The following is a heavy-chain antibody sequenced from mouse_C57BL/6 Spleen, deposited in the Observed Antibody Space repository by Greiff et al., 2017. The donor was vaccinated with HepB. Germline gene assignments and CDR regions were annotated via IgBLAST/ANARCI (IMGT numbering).Heavy chain of an antibody. CDR3: ARGYYSNYEIAY. J-gene: IGHJ3*01. Sequence: EVKVVESGGGLVKPGGSLKLSCAASGFTFSDYGMHWVRQAPEKGLEWVAYISSGSSTIYYADTVKGRFTISRDNAKNTLFLQMTSLRSEDTAMYYCARGYYSNYEIAYWGQGTLVTVSA. CDR2: ISSGSSTI. CDR1: GFTFSDYG. V-gene: IGHV5-17*01. D-gene: IGHD2-5*01.